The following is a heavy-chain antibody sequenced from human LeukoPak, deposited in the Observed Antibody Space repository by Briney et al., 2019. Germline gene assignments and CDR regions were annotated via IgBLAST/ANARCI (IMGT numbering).Heavy chain of an antibody. CDR1: GFTFNRNW. CDR3: ARWSSGSQYFDH. V-gene: IGHV3-7*05. Sequence: PGGSLRLSCAASGFTFNRNWMSWVRQAPGKGLEWVANIKQDGSEKYYVDSVKGRFTISRDNAKNSLYLQMNSLRAEDTAVYYCARWSSGSQYFDHWGQGTLVTVSS. J-gene: IGHJ4*02. CDR2: IKQDGSEK. D-gene: IGHD1-26*01.